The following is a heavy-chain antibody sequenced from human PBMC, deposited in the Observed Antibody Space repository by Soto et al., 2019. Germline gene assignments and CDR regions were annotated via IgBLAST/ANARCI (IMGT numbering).Heavy chain of an antibody. CDR2: IYHSGST. V-gene: IGHV4-4*02. CDR1: GGSISSSNW. D-gene: IGHD3-9*01. Sequence: PSETLSLTCAVSGGSISSSNWWSWVRQPPGKGLEWIGEIYHSGSTNYNPSLKSRVTISVAKSKNQSSLKLSSVTAADTAVYSCATDFRPARTLRYFDWPQGWFDPWGQGTLVTVSS. CDR3: ATDFRPARTLRYFDWPQGWFDP. J-gene: IGHJ5*02.